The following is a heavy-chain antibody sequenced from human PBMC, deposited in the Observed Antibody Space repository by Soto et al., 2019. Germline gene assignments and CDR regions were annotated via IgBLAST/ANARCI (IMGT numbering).Heavy chain of an antibody. V-gene: IGHV4-39*01. D-gene: IGHD3-9*01. Sequence: SETLSLTCTVSGVSISTSSYYWGWIRQPPGKGLEWIGSIYYSGSTKYNPSLESRVIISVDTSKNEYSLRLSSLTAADTALYYCARILRGSGIMTGPSGSSDPWGQGPPVTLSS. J-gene: IGHJ5*02. CDR2: IYYSGST. CDR1: GVSISTSSYY. CDR3: ARILRGSGIMTGPSGSSDP.